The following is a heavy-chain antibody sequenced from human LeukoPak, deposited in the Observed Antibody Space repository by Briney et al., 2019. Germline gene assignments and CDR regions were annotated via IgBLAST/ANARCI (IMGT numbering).Heavy chain of an antibody. D-gene: IGHD6-13*01. CDR3: AKDSYRGSWFHGMDV. J-gene: IGHJ6*02. Sequence: GGSLRLSCAVSGFTFDDYAMHWARQVPGKGLEWVSSISWKSDSTGYADSVKGRFTISRDNAKNSLYLKMSSLRAEDTALYYCAKDSYRGSWFHGMDVWGQGTMVTVSS. CDR1: GFTFDDYA. V-gene: IGHV3-9*01. CDR2: ISWKSDST.